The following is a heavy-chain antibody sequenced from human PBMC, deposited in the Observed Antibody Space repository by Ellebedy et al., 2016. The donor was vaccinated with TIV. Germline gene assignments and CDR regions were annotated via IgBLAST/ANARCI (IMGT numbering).Heavy chain of an antibody. D-gene: IGHD6-13*01. V-gene: IGHV3-13*01. CDR1: GFTFSSYD. Sequence: GGSLRLSXAASGFTFSSYDMHWVRQATGKGLEWVSAIGTAGDTYYPGSVKGRFTISRENAKNSLYLQMNSLRAGDTAVYYCARDLGGDAAAGTPYFDYWGQGTLVTVSS. CDR2: IGTAGDT. CDR3: ARDLGGDAAAGTPYFDY. J-gene: IGHJ4*02.